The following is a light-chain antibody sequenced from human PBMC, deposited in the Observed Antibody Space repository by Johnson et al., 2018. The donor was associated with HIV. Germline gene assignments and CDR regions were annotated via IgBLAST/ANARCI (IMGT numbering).Light chain of an antibody. J-gene: IGLJ1*01. CDR2: ENN. CDR1: SSNIGNNY. CDR3: ATWDSSLRTYV. V-gene: IGLV1-51*02. Sequence: QSVLTQPPSVSAAPGQKVTISCSGSSSNIGNNYVSWYQELPGTAPKLLIYENNKRPSGIPDRFSGSRSGTSATLGITGLQTGDEADYCCATWDSSLRTYVIGTGTKVTVL.